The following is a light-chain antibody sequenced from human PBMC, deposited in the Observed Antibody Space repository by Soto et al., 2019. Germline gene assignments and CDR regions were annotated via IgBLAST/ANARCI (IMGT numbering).Light chain of an antibody. CDR2: GAS. Sequence: EIVLAQSPGTLSLSPGERCTLSCRAVQSVTNSFLAWYQQKPGKAPRLLIYGASRRATGIPERFTGSGSGTDFTLTISRLEPEDFAVYYCQQYVSSPWAFGQGTKVDIK. CDR3: QQYVSSPWA. J-gene: IGKJ1*01. CDR1: QSVTNSF. V-gene: IGKV3-20*01.